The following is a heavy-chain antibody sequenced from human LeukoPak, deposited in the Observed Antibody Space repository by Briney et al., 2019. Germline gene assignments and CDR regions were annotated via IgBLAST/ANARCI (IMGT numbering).Heavy chain of an antibody. D-gene: IGHD3-3*01. CDR2: IYDSGST. J-gene: IGHJ3*02. Sequence: MPSETLSLTCTVSGYSISSGYYWGWSRQPPGEGLEWIGSIYDSGSTYYNPSLKSRVTISVDRSKNQFSLKLSSVTAADTAVYYCARGTGTRITIFGVVISAFDIWGQGTMVTVSS. V-gene: IGHV4-38-2*02. CDR1: GYSISSGYY. CDR3: ARGTGTRITIFGVVISAFDI.